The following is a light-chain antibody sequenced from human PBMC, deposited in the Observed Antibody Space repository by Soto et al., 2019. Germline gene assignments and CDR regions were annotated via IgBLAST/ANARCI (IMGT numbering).Light chain of an antibody. V-gene: IGLV2-14*01. Sequence: QSVLTQPASVSGSPGQSITISCTGTTSDGGRYNYVSWYQQHPGKAPKLIIYDVSNRPSGVSNRFSGSKSGNTASLTISGLQAEDEADYYCNSYTSSRTYVFGTGTKVTVL. CDR3: NSYTSSRTYV. J-gene: IGLJ1*01. CDR1: TSDGGRYNY. CDR2: DVS.